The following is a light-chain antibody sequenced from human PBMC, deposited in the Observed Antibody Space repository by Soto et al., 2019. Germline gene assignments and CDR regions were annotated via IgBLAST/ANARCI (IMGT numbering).Light chain of an antibody. Sequence: DIQMTQAPCTLSASIGDRVTITCRASESIRTWLAWYQHKPGKAPKFLIYDASTLESGVPSRFSGSGSGTDFTLTISSLQPDDFATYYCQQYNNYPRTFGQGTKVDIK. CDR1: ESIRTW. CDR3: QQYNNYPRT. J-gene: IGKJ1*01. V-gene: IGKV1-5*01. CDR2: DAS.